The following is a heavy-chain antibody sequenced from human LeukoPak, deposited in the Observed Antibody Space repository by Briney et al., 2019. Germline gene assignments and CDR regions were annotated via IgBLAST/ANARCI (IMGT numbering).Heavy chain of an antibody. D-gene: IGHD3-10*01. J-gene: IGHJ3*02. CDR3: ASEYGSGSYYNAAFDI. V-gene: IGHV1-69*06. CDR2: IIPIFGTA. CDR1: GGTFSSYA. Sequence: GASVKVPCKASGGTFSSYAISWVRQAPGQGLEWMRGIIPIFGTANYAQKFQGRVTITADKSTSTAYMELSSLRSEDTAVYYCASEYGSGSYYNAAFDIWGQGTMVTVSS.